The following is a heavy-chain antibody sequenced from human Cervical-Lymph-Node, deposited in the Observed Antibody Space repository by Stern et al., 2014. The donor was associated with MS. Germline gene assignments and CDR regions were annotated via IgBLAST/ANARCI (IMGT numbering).Heavy chain of an antibody. CDR3: AKERPIDY. V-gene: IGHV3-23*04. CDR1: RITFSNDV. Sequence: VQLVESGGGLVQSGGSLRLSCEGSRITFSNDVMSWVRQAPGKGLEWVSTISAGGVSSYYADSVKGRFTISRDNSKSTLYLQMSSLRAEDTAVYYCAKERPIDYWGQGTLVTVSS. J-gene: IGHJ4*02. CDR2: ISAGGVSS.